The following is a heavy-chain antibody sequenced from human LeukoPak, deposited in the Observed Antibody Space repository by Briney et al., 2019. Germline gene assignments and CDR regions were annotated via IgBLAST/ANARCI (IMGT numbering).Heavy chain of an antibody. D-gene: IGHD2-2*01. CDR2: INPNSGGT. CDR1: GYTFTGHY. Sequence: ASVKVSCKASGYTFTGHYIHWVRQAPGQGLEWMGWINPNSGGTNYAQKFQGRVTMTRDTSISTAYMELSRLRSDDTAVYYCARNIKRSSTSCYGYWGQGTLVTVSS. J-gene: IGHJ4*02. CDR3: ARNIKRSSTSCYGY. V-gene: IGHV1-2*02.